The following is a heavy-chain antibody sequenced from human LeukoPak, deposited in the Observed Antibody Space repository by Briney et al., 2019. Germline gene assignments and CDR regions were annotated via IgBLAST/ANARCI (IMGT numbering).Heavy chain of an antibody. V-gene: IGHV1-3*01. Sequence: GASVKVSCKASGYTFTSYDINWVRQATGQRLEWMGWINAGNGNTKYSQKFQGRVTITRDTSASTAYMELSSLRSEDTAVYYCARGLAYSSSWYVDYWGQGTLVTVSS. CDR3: ARGLAYSSSWYVDY. D-gene: IGHD6-13*01. J-gene: IGHJ4*02. CDR1: GYTFTSYD. CDR2: INAGNGNT.